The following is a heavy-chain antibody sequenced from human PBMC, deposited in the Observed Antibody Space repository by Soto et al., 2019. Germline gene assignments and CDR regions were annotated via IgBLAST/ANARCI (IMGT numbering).Heavy chain of an antibody. CDR2: ISAYNGNT. V-gene: IGHV1-18*04. Sequence: ASVKVSCKASGYTFTSYGISWVRQAPGQGLEWMGWISAYNGNTNYAQKLQGRVTMTTDTSTSTAYMELRSLRSDDTAVYYCARDWGVRGVTLYYYGMDVWGHGTTVTVSS. CDR1: GYTFTSYG. J-gene: IGHJ6*02. CDR3: ARDWGVRGVTLYYYGMDV. D-gene: IGHD3-10*01.